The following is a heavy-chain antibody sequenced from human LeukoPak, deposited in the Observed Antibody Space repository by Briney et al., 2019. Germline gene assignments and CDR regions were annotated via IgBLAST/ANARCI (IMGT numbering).Heavy chain of an antibody. CDR3: ARGVPTGIDYFDY. CDR1: GFTFSNYW. D-gene: IGHD1-1*01. V-gene: IGHV3-7*01. Sequence: GGSLRLSCAASGFTFSNYWMTWVRQAAGKGLEWVANIKQDGSEKYYVDSVKGRFTISRDNAKNSLYLQMTSLRDEDTAVYYCARGVPTGIDYFDYWGQGTLVTVSS. J-gene: IGHJ4*02. CDR2: IKQDGSEK.